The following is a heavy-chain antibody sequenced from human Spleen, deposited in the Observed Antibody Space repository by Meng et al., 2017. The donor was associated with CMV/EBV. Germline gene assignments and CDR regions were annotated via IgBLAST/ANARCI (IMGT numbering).Heavy chain of an antibody. D-gene: IGHD3-3*01. CDR2: INGDGSSS. J-gene: IGHJ4*02. CDR1: GFTFSSYA. CDR3: ARADFWSGYYIEY. V-gene: IGHV3-74*01. Sequence: GESLKISCVASGFTFSSYAMSWVRQVPGKGLVWVSRINGDGSSSSYADSVKGRFTISRDNAKNTLYLQMNSLRAEDTAVYYCARADFWSGYYIEYWGQGTLVTVSS.